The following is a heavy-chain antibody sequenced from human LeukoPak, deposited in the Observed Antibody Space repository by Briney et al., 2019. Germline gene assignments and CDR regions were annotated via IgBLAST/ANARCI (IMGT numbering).Heavy chain of an antibody. D-gene: IGHD2-15*01. V-gene: IGHV1-8*03. Sequence: GSVKVSCKASGYTFTNFDINWVRQATGQGLEWMGWMNPNSGNTGYAQKFQGRVTITRNTSISTAYMELSSLRSEDTAVYYCARVTRGRVVALYYFDYWGQGTLVTVSS. CDR3: ARVTRGRVVALYYFDY. CDR1: GYTFTNFD. CDR2: MNPNSGNT. J-gene: IGHJ4*02.